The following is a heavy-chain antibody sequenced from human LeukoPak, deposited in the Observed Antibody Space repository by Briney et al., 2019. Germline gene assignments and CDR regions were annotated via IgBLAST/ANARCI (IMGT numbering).Heavy chain of an antibody. V-gene: IGHV3-48*04. Sequence: GGSLRLSCAASGFTFSSYWMHWVRHAPGKGLEWISYISSRSDTIYYADSVKGRFTISRDNAKNSLYLQMNSLRAEDSAVYYCASERAIRGLIITNYWGQGTLVTVSS. CDR1: GFTFSSYW. CDR2: ISSRSDTI. D-gene: IGHD3-10*01. CDR3: ASERAIRGLIITNY. J-gene: IGHJ4*02.